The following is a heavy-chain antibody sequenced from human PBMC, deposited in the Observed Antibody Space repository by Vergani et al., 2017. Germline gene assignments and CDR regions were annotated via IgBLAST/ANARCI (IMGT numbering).Heavy chain of an antibody. CDR2: INHSGST. Sequence: QVQLQQWGAGLLKPSETLSLTCAVYGGSFSGYYWSWIRQPPGKGLEWIGEINHSGSTNYNPSLKSRVTISVDTSKNQFSLKLSSVTAADTAVYYCARGGLGHCSSTSCYPKPRKYWYFDLWGRGTLVTVSS. D-gene: IGHD2-2*01. J-gene: IGHJ2*01. CDR1: GGSFSGYY. V-gene: IGHV4-34*01. CDR3: ARGGLGHCSSTSCYPKPRKYWYFDL.